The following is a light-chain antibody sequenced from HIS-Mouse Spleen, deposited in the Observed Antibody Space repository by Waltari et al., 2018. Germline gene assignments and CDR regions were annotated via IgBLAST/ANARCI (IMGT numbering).Light chain of an antibody. CDR3: QQYGSSPPLT. V-gene: IGKV3-20*01. CDR1: QCVSSSY. CDR2: GAS. Sequence: EIVLTQSPGTLSLSPGERGTLSCRASQCVSSSYLAWYQQKPGQAPRLLIYGASSRATGIPDRFSGSGSGTDFTLTISRLEPEDFAVYYCQQYGSSPPLTFGGGTKVEIK. J-gene: IGKJ4*01.